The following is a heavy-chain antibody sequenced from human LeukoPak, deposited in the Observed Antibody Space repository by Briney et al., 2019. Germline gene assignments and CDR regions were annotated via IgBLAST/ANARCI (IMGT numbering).Heavy chain of an antibody. D-gene: IGHD3-22*01. J-gene: IGHJ4*02. Sequence: AGGSLRLSCAVSGFTVSSIYMSWVRQAPGRGLEWVSVIYSGGSTYYADSVKGRFTISRDNSKNTLYLQMNSLRAEDTAVYYCYSMIVVEIRVINDYWGQGTLVTVSS. CDR3: YSMIVVEIRVINDY. CDR2: IYSGGST. V-gene: IGHV3-66*01. CDR1: GFTVSSIY.